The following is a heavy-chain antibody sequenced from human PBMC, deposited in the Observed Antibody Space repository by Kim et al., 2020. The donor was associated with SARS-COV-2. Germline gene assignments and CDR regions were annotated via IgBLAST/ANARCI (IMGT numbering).Heavy chain of an antibody. CDR3: ARAHYSTNSPFFY. J-gene: IGHJ4*02. V-gene: IGHV1-18*01. D-gene: IGHD2-8*01. Sequence: ASVKVSCEASGYTFSNYGISWVRLAPGQGLEWMGWISGSNGATKYAQKFQGRVTMTTDTSADTAYMELRSLRSDDTALYYCARAHYSTNSPFFYWGQGTLVTVSS. CDR2: ISGSNGAT. CDR1: GYTFSNYG.